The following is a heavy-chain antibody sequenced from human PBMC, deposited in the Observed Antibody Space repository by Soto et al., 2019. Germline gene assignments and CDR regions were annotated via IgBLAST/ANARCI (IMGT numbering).Heavy chain of an antibody. CDR3: TRNYYESSSYLYYYGMDV. J-gene: IGHJ6*02. D-gene: IGHD3-22*01. CDR1: GFTFSDST. Sequence: EVQLVESGGGLVQPGGSLKLSCAASGFTFSDSTMHWVRQASGKGLEWVGRIRSKANSYATAYAASVKGRFTISRDDSKNTAYLQMNILKTEDTAVYYCTRNYYESSSYLYYYGMDVWGQGTTVTVSS. CDR2: IRSKANSYAT. V-gene: IGHV3-73*01.